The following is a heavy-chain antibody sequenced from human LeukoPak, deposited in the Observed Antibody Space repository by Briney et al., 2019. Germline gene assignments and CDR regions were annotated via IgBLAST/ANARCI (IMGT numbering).Heavy chain of an antibody. CDR2: IKTDGSEK. CDR3: ARDQMEPPLWFGELTQRYFDY. Sequence: WGSLRLSCEGSGFTFSNYWMGWVRQAPGKGLQWVANIKTDGSEKYYVDSVKGRFTISRDNAKNSLYLQMNSLRAEDTAVYYCARDQMEPPLWFGELTQRYFDYWGQGTLVTVSS. V-gene: IGHV3-7*01. CDR1: GFTFSNYW. D-gene: IGHD3-10*01. J-gene: IGHJ4*02.